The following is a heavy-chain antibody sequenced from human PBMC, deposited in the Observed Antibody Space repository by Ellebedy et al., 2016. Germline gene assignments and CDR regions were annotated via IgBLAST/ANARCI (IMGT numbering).Heavy chain of an antibody. CDR1: GFTFSSYS. Sequence: ESLKISCAASGFTFSSYSMNWVRQAPGKGLEWIGYIYYSGSTNYNPSLKSRVTISVDTSKNQVSLKLSSVTAADTAVYFCARVRYFGSERGYYMDVWGKGTTVTVSS. J-gene: IGHJ6*03. D-gene: IGHD3-10*01. V-gene: IGHV4-59*01. CDR3: ARVRYFGSERGYYMDV. CDR2: IYYSGST.